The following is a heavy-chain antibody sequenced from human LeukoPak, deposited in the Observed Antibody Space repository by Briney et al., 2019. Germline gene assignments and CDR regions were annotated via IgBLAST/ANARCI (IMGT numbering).Heavy chain of an antibody. D-gene: IGHD1/OR15-1a*01. Sequence: EASVKVSCKASGYTFTNYGISWVRQAPGQGLEWMGWISAYNGNTNYAQNLQGRVTMTTDTSTSTAYMELRSLRSDDTAVYYCARDVVLSPKTGTGGYFDYWGQGTLVTVSS. J-gene: IGHJ4*02. CDR1: GYTFTNYG. V-gene: IGHV1-18*01. CDR3: ARDVVLSPKTGTGGYFDY. CDR2: ISAYNGNT.